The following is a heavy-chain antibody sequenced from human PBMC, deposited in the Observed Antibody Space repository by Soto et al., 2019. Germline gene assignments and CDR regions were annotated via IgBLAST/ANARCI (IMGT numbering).Heavy chain of an antibody. CDR3: ARSAGVVDGDDY. Sequence: QVQLVQSGAEVKKPGASVKVSCKASGYTFSNYGISWVRQAPGQGPEWMGWINVYNGKTNYAQKLQGRVTMTTDTSTNTIYMELRSLKSDDTALYYCARSAGVVDGDDYWGQGTLVTVSA. J-gene: IGHJ4*02. D-gene: IGHD3-10*01. V-gene: IGHV1-18*01. CDR2: INVYNGKT. CDR1: GYTFSNYG.